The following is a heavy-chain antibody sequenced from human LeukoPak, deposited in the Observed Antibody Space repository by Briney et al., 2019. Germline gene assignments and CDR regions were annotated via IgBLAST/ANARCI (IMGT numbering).Heavy chain of an antibody. V-gene: IGHV3-53*01. CDR1: GFTGSNNY. CDR2: IHSSGGT. Sequence: PGGSLRLSCAASGFTGSNNYMGWVRQAPGKGLEWVSAIHSSGGTYYADSVKGRFTISRDTSKNTLYLRINSLRVEDTAVYYCIVFGDSNHWGQGTLVTVSS. D-gene: IGHD4-17*01. CDR3: IVFGDSNH. J-gene: IGHJ5*02.